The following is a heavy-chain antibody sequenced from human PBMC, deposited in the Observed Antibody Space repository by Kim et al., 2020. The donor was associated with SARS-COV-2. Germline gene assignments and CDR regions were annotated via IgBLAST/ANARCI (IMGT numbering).Heavy chain of an antibody. Sequence: PASLKGRFTIARNKAKNSLYLQMNSLRDEDTAVYYCASPYSSSSGYFDLWGRGTLVTVSS. D-gene: IGHD6-6*01. J-gene: IGHJ2*01. V-gene: IGHV3-48*02. CDR3: ASPYSSSSGYFDL.